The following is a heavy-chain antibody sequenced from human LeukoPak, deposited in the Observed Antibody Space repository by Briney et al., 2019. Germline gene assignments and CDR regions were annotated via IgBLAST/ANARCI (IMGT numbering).Heavy chain of an antibody. V-gene: IGHV3-20*04. Sequence: GGSLRLSCEAYGFSFNDYGMSWVRQAPGQGPEWVSGITWNGEIIDYAASVKGRFTISRDNAKNSLYLRMNSLRDEDTALYYCARGGGSIRHSYYYYVDVWGKGTSVTVSS. J-gene: IGHJ6*03. D-gene: IGHD2-15*01. CDR1: GFSFNDYG. CDR2: ITWNGEII. CDR3: ARGGGSIRHSYYYYVDV.